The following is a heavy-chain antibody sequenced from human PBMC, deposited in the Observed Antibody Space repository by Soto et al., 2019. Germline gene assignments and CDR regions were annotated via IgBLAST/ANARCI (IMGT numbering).Heavy chain of an antibody. V-gene: IGHV3-53*01. CDR3: ARDQGSCTNGVCYDLGY. J-gene: IGHJ4*02. Sequence: PGGSLRLSCAASGFTVSSNYMSWVRQAPGKGLEWVSVIYSGGSTYYADSVKGRFTISRDNSKNTLYLQMNSLRAEDTAVYYCARDQGSCTNGVCYDLGYWGQGTLVTVSS. D-gene: IGHD2-8*01. CDR1: GFTVSSNY. CDR2: IYSGGST.